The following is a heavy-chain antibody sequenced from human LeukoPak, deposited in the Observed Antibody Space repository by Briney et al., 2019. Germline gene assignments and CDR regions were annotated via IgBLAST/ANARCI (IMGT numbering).Heavy chain of an antibody. CDR1: GDSLSSHY. CDR2: IYGSGNT. D-gene: IGHD6-19*01. CDR3: ARNVGWYSHDS. J-gene: IGHJ4*02. V-gene: IGHV4-59*08. Sequence: PSETLSLTCTVSGDSLSSHYWSWIRQPPGKGLEWIGYIYGSGNTHYDPSLRSRVTIPEDTSKNQFSLKLTSVTAADTAVYYCARNVGWYSHDSWGQGTLVTVSS.